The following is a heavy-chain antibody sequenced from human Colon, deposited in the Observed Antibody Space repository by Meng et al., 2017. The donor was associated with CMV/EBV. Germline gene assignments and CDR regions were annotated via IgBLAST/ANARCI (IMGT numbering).Heavy chain of an antibody. CDR3: ARDKGIAAGVNNYYYYGMDV. D-gene: IGHD6-13*01. V-gene: IGHV2-70D*14. J-gene: IGHJ6*02. Sequence: SGPTLVKPTETLTLTCTVSGFSLSNARMRVSWIRQPPGKALEWLARIDWDDDTFYSTSLKTRLTVSKDTSKNQVVLTMTNMDPLDTATYYCARDKGIAAGVNNYYYYGMDVWGQGTTVTVSS. CDR1: GFSLSNARMR. CDR2: IDWDDDT.